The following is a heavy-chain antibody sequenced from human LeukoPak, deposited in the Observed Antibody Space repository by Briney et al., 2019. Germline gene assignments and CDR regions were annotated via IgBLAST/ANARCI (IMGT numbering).Heavy chain of an antibody. D-gene: IGHD4-23*01. Sequence: SVKVSCKASGGTFSSYTISWVRQAPGQGLEWMGRIIPILGIANYAQKFQGRVTITADKSTSTAYMELSSLRSEDTAVYYCARGGNSIHYYYGMDVWGQGTTVTVSS. CDR1: GGTFSSYT. V-gene: IGHV1-69*02. CDR2: IIPILGIA. J-gene: IGHJ6*02. CDR3: ARGGNSIHYYYGMDV.